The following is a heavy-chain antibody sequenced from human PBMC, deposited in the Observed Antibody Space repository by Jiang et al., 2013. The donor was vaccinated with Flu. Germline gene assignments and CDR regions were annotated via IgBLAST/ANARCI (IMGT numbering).Heavy chain of an antibody. V-gene: IGHV1-46*01. CDR2: INPSGGST. CDR1: TSYY. J-gene: IGHJ6*02. Sequence: TSYYMHWVRQAPGQGLEWMGIINPSGGSTSYAQKFQGRVTMTRDTSTSTVYMELSSLRSEDTAVYYCASNMGANYGMVRLGPRDHGHRLL. CDR3: ASNMGANYGMVR. D-gene: IGHD2/OR15-2a*01.